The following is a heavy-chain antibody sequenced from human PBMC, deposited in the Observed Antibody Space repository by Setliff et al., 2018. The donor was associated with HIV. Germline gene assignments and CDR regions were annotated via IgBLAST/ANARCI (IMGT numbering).Heavy chain of an antibody. J-gene: IGHJ4*02. CDR1: GGSIISGGYY. CDR2: IYYSGST. D-gene: IGHD3-10*01. V-gene: IGHV4-31*03. CDR3: ARGVGFGGLWGALLDY. Sequence: PSETLSLTCTVSGGSIISGGYYWSWIRQHPGKGLEWIGYIYYSGSTYYNPSLTSRVTISVDTSKNQFSLKLTSVTAADTALYYCARGVGFGGLWGALLDYWGQGTLVTVSS.